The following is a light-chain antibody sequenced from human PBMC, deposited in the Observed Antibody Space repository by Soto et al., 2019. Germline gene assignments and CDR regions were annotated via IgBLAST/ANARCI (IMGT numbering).Light chain of an antibody. Sequence: ALTQPASVSGSPGQSITISCTGTSSDVGGYNYVSWYQQHPGKAPKLMIYDVSNRPSGVSNRFSGSKSGNTASLTISGLQAEDEADYYCSSYTSSSDVVFGGGTKLTVL. CDR3: SSYTSSSDVV. J-gene: IGLJ2*01. V-gene: IGLV2-14*01. CDR2: DVS. CDR1: SSDVGGYNY.